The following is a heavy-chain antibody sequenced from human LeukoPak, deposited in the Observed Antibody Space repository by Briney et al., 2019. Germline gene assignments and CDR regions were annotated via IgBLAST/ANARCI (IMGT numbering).Heavy chain of an antibody. V-gene: IGHV4-61*05. CDR3: ARNSGYDFYYFDY. CDR2: IYYSGST. D-gene: IGHD5-12*01. J-gene: IGHJ4*02. CDR1: GGSISTSSYY. Sequence: PSETLSLTCTVSGGSISTSSYYWSWIRQPPGKGLEWIGYIYYSGSTNYNPSLKSRVTISVDTSKNQFSLKLSSVTAADTAVYYCARNSGYDFYYFDYWGQGTLVTVSS.